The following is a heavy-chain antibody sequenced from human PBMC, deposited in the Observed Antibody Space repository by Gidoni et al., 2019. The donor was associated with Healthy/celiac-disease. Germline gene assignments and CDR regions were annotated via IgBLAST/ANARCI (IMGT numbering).Heavy chain of an antibody. CDR1: GSTFTGYY. J-gene: IGHJ5*02. Sequence: QVQLVQSGAAVKKPGASVKVSCKASGSTFTGYYLHWVRQAPGQGLEWLGWINPNSGGTNYAQKFQGRVTMTRDTSISTAYMELSRLKSDDTAVYYCARVGAQWLVRGGWFDPWGQGTLVTVSS. CDR2: INPNSGGT. D-gene: IGHD6-19*01. CDR3: ARVGAQWLVRGGWFDP. V-gene: IGHV1-2*02.